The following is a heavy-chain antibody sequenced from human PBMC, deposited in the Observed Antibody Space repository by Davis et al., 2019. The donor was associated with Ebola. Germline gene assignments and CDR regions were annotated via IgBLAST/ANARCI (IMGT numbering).Heavy chain of an antibody. Sequence: GESLKLSCAASGFTFSNYYMHWVRQAPGKGLEWVARIKTDGSTTRYADSVKGRFTISRDNTKNTLYLQMNSLRGEDTAVYYCVRDTSHQLPHWLYYFYGMDVWGQGTTVTVSS. D-gene: IGHD2-2*01. CDR3: VRDTSHQLPHWLYYFYGMDV. CDR2: IKTDGSTT. J-gene: IGHJ6*02. V-gene: IGHV3-74*01. CDR1: GFTFSNYY.